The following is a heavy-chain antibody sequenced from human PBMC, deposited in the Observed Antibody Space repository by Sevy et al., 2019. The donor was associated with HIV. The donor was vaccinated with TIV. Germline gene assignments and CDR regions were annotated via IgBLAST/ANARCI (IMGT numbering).Heavy chain of an antibody. CDR3: ARGKSGYGYALNY. J-gene: IGHJ4*02. V-gene: IGHV3-66*01. CDR1: GFTVNSNY. Sequence: GGSLRLSCAASGFTVNSNYMTWVRQAPGKGLEGVSVIHSDDTTYHADSVKDRFTISRDNFKNTWYLHMSSLRAEDTAVYYCARGKSGYGYALNYWGQGTLVTVSS. D-gene: IGHD5-18*01. CDR2: IHSDDTT.